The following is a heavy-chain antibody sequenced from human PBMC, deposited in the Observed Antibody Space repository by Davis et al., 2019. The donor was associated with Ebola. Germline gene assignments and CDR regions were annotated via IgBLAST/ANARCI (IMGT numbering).Heavy chain of an antibody. CDR2: INHIGST. Sequence: MPSETLSLTCTVFSSSLLRYYWSWIRQPPGKGLEWIGEINHIGSTNYNPSLKSRVTISLDTSKNQFSLKLSSVTAADTAVYYCARCDTPSGSYYISFDYWGQGTLVTVSS. CDR3: ARCDTPSGSYYISFDY. CDR1: SSSLLRYY. V-gene: IGHV4-34*01. D-gene: IGHD1-26*01. J-gene: IGHJ4*02.